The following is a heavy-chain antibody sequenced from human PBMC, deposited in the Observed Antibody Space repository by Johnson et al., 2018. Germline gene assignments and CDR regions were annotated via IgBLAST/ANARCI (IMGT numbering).Heavy chain of an antibody. V-gene: IGHV3-7*01. CDR2: INDDGKEK. J-gene: IGHJ4*02. D-gene: IGHD1-26*01. Sequence: VQLVQSGGGLVQPGGSLRLSCAAFGFTFKKSWMTWIRQAPGKGLEWVANINDDGKEKYYVDSVKGRFTISRDNAKNLLYLQINNLRVEDTAMYYWAKPMGWEPYDYWGQGTLVIVSS. CDR1: GFTFKKSW. CDR3: AKPMGWEPYDY.